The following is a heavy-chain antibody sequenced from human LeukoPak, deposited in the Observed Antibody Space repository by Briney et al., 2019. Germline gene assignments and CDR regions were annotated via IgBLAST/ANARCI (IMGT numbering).Heavy chain of an antibody. CDR3: ARDLGYCTNGACHTRFDY. V-gene: IGHV1-69*13. CDR1: GGTFSSYA. Sequence: GASVKVSCKASGGTFSSYAISWVRQAPGQGLEWMGGIIPIFGTANYAQKFQGRVTITADESTSTAYMELSSLRSEDTAVYYCARDLGYCTNGACHTRFDYWGQGTLVAVSS. D-gene: IGHD2-8*01. CDR2: IIPIFGTA. J-gene: IGHJ4*02.